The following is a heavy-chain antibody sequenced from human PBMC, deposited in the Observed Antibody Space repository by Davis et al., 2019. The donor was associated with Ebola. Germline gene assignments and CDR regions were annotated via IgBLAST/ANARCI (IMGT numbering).Heavy chain of an antibody. CDR3: AREFYYGSGSAFDI. CDR1: GGSVSSGSYY. J-gene: IGHJ3*02. V-gene: IGHV4-61*01. CDR2: VYYRRIT. Sequence: MPSETLSLTCTVSGGSVSSGSYYWSWHRQRPGSGLEWIGYVYYRRITNYNPSLKSRVTISVDTSTNQFSLKLSSVTAADTAVYYCAREFYYGSGSAFDIWGQGTMVTVSS. D-gene: IGHD3-10*01.